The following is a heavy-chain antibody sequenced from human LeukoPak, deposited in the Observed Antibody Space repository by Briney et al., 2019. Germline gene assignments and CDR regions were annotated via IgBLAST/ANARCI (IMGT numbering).Heavy chain of an antibody. CDR3: ARGGWYGYNSFDY. Sequence: SETLSLTCTVSGGSISNDYWSWIRQPAGKGLEWIGRIYASGSTNHNPSLQSRVTMSVDTSKNQFSLKLSSVTAADTAVYYCARGGWYGYNSFDYWGQGTLVTVSS. D-gene: IGHD5-12*01. CDR2: IYASGST. V-gene: IGHV4-4*07. CDR1: GGSISNDY. J-gene: IGHJ4*02.